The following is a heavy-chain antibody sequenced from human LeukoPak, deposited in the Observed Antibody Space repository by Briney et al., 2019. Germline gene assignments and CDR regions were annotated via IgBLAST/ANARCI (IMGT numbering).Heavy chain of an antibody. J-gene: IGHJ6*02. CDR3: AWSLGELSASPYYYGMDV. D-gene: IGHD3-16*02. V-gene: IGHV4-31*03. Sequence: PSETLSLTCTVSGGSISSGGYYWSWIRQHPGNGLEWIGYIYYSGSTYYNPSLKSRVTISVDTSKNQFSLKLSSVTAADTAVYYCAWSLGELSASPYYYGMDVWGQGTTVTVSS. CDR1: GGSISSGGYY. CDR2: IYYSGST.